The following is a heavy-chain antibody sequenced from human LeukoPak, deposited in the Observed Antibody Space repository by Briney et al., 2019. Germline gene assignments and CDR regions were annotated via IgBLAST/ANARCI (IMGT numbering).Heavy chain of an antibody. D-gene: IGHD3-10*01. Sequence: SETLSLTCTVSGGSISSSSYYWGWIRQPPGKGLEWIGSIYYSGSTYYNPSLKSRVTISVDTSKNQFSLKLSSVTAADTAVYYCAIRAITMVRGVNWFDPWGQGTLVTVSS. J-gene: IGHJ5*02. CDR3: AIRAITMVRGVNWFDP. V-gene: IGHV4-39*07. CDR1: GGSISSSSYY. CDR2: IYYSGST.